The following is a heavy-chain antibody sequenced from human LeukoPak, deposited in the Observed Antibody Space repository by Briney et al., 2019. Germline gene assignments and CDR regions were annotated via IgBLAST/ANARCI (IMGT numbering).Heavy chain of an antibody. CDR2: LHYGGST. D-gene: IGHD3-22*01. CDR3: AGRTFHYDASGYSSDY. J-gene: IGHJ4*02. Sequence: SETLSLTCTVSGGSISSSSYYWGWIRQPPGRGLEWIGSLHYGGSTYYNPSLKSRVTISVDTSKKQISLKQNSVTAADTAVYYCAGRTFHYDASGYSSDYWGQGTLVTVSS. V-gene: IGHV4-39*01. CDR1: GGSISSSSYY.